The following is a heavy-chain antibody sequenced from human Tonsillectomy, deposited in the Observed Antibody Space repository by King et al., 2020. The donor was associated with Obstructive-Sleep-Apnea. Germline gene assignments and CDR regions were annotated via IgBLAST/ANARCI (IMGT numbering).Heavy chain of an antibody. Sequence: VQLVESGGGLVQPGGSLRLSCAASGFTFSSYWMNWVRQAPGKGLMWVSRINSDGSSTSYGDSVKGRFTISRDNAKNKLYLDMNSLRAEDTAVYYCARARVGAFDYWGQGTLVTVSS. D-gene: IGHD1-26*01. V-gene: IGHV3-74*01. CDR2: INSDGSST. CDR3: ARARVGAFDY. CDR1: GFTFSSYW. J-gene: IGHJ4*02.